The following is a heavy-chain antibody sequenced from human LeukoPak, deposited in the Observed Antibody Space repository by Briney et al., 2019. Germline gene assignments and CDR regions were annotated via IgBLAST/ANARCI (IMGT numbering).Heavy chain of an antibody. CDR3: AKGLLRFLEWSFDP. J-gene: IGHJ5*02. CDR1: GFTFSNYA. V-gene: IGHV3-30*02. Sequence: GGSLRLSCAASGFTFSNYAMHWVRQAPGKGLEWVALIRYDGSNKYYPDSVKGRFTISRDNSKNTLYLQMNSLRAEDTAVYYCAKGLLRFLEWSFDPWGQGTLVTVSS. CDR2: IRYDGSNK. D-gene: IGHD3-3*01.